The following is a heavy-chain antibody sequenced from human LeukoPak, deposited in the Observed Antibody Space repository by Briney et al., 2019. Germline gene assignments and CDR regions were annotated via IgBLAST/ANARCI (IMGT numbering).Heavy chain of an antibody. Sequence: SETLSLTCTVSGGSISSSSYYWGWIRQPPGKGLEWIGSIYYSGSTYYNPSLKSRVTISVDTSKNQFSLKLSSVTAADTAVYYCARDHALDYDSSGYPYFDYWGQGTLVTVSS. D-gene: IGHD3-22*01. V-gene: IGHV4-39*07. CDR2: IYYSGST. CDR1: GGSISSSSYY. CDR3: ARDHALDYDSSGYPYFDY. J-gene: IGHJ4*02.